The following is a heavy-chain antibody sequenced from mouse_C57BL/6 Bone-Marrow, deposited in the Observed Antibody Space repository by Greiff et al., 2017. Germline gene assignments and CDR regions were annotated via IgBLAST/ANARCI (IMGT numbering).Heavy chain of an antibody. V-gene: IGHV1-42*01. CDR3: ARGDYDWYFDV. CDR2: INPSTGGT. D-gene: IGHD2-4*01. J-gene: IGHJ1*03. CDR1: GYSFTGYY. Sequence: EVQLQQSGPELVKPGASVKISCKASGYSFTGYYMNWVKQSPEKSLEWIGEINPSTGGTTYNQKFKAKATLTVDKSSSTAYMQLKSLTSEDSAVYYCARGDYDWYFDVWSTGTTVTVSS.